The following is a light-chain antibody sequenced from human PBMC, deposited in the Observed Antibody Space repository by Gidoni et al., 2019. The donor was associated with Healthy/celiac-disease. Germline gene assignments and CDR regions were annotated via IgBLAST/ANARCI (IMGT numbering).Light chain of an antibody. V-gene: IGKV2-28*01. J-gene: IGKJ5*01. Sequence: DTVMTQSPLSLPVTPGEPASISCRSSQSLLHSNAYNYLDWYLQKPGQSPQLLIYLGSNRASGVPDRFSGSGSDTDFTLKISRVEAEDVGVYYCMQALQTPITFGQXTRLEIK. CDR2: LGS. CDR1: QSLLHSNAYNY. CDR3: MQALQTPIT.